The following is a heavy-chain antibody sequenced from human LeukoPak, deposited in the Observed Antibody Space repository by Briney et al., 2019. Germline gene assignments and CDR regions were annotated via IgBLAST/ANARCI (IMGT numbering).Heavy chain of an antibody. J-gene: IGHJ6*03. CDR2: ISGSGGST. D-gene: IGHD2-2*02. V-gene: IGHV3-23*01. Sequence: PGGSLRLSCAASGFTFSSYAMSWVRQAPGKGLEWVSAISGSGGSTYYADSVKGRFTISRDNSKNTLYLQMNSLRAEDTAVYYCAKVWGDIVVVPAAIKGPYYCYMDVWGKGTTVTVSS. CDR1: GFTFSSYA. CDR3: AKVWGDIVVVPAAIKGPYYCYMDV.